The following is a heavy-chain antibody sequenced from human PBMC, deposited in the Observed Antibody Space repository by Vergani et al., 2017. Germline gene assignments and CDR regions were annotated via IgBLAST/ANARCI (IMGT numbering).Heavy chain of an antibody. CDR3: ARSRPYCTSGSCPAI. D-gene: IGHD2-15*01. CDR1: GESIRSGSHY. V-gene: IGHV4-61*02. J-gene: IGHJ4*02. CDR2: IHTGGST. Sequence: QVKLQESGPGLLKPSQTLSLTCTVSGESIRSGSHYWSWIRQPAGKGPEWIGHIHTGGSTDLNPSFKSRVSISVHTSKSQFSLKLTSVTVADTAVYYCARSRPYCTSGSCPAIWGQGTLVTVSS.